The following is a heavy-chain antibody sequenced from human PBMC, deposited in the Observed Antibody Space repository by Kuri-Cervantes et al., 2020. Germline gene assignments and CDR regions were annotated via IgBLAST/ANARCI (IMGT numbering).Heavy chain of an antibody. J-gene: IGHJ3*02. CDR2: ISYDGSNK. CDR1: GFTFSSYW. D-gene: IGHD2-2*01. CDR3: ARSLIPAARFDAFDM. V-gene: IGHV3-30-3*01. Sequence: GGSLRLSCAASGFTFSSYWMSWVRQAPGKGLEWVAVISYDGSNKYYADSVKGRFTISRDNSKNTLYLQMNSLRAEDTAVYYCARSLIPAARFDAFDMLGQGTMVTVSS.